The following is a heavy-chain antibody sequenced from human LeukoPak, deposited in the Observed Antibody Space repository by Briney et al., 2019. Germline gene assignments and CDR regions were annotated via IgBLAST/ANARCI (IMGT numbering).Heavy chain of an antibody. CDR1: GFTFSSYA. V-gene: IGHV3-23*01. J-gene: IGHJ4*02. CDR2: ISGSGGST. CDR3: AKGSMRTGFDS. D-gene: IGHD2/OR15-2a*01. Sequence: HPGGSLRLSCAASGFTFSSYAMNWVRQAPGKGLEWVSGISGSGGSTFYADSVKSRFTISRVNSKNTLYLQMNSLRAEDTAVYYCAKGSMRTGFDSWGQGTLVTVSS.